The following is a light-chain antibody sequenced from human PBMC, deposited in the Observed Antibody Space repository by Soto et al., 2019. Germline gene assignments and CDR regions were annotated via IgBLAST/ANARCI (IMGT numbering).Light chain of an antibody. CDR2: EVN. CDR1: SSDVGGYNF. Sequence: QSVLTQPPSASGSPGQSVTISCTGTSSDVGGYNFVSWYQQYPGKVPKLMVYEVNKRPSGVPDRFSGSKSGNKASLTVSGLQAEDESDYYCTSYAGGNNVFGTGTKLTVL. CDR3: TSYAGGNNV. V-gene: IGLV2-8*01. J-gene: IGLJ1*01.